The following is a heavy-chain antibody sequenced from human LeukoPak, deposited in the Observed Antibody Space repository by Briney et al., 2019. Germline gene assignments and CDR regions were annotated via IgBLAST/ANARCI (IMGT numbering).Heavy chain of an antibody. CDR1: GFTFSSYW. J-gene: IGHJ4*02. CDR3: ARWNKDADHNWIQLWLWGGYFDY. D-gene: IGHD5-18*01. Sequence: PGGSLRLSCAASGFTFSSYWMHWVRHAPGKGLVWVSRINSDGSSTSYADSVKGRFTISRDNAKNTLYLQMNSLRAEDTAVYYCARWNKDADHNWIQLWLWGGYFDYWGQGTLVTVSS. V-gene: IGHV3-74*01. CDR2: INSDGSST.